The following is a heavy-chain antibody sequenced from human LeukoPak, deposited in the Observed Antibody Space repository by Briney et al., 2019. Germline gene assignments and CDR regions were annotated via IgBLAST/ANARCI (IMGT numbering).Heavy chain of an antibody. V-gene: IGHV3-21*01. Sequence: PGGSLRLSCAASGFTFSSYSMNWVRRAPGKGLEWVSSISSSSSYIYYADSVKGRFTISRDNAKNSLYLQMNSLRAEDTAVYYCARGGGFCSSTSCYDGYWGQGTLVTVSS. D-gene: IGHD2-2*01. CDR3: ARGGGFCSSTSCYDGY. J-gene: IGHJ4*02. CDR1: GFTFSSYS. CDR2: ISSSSSYI.